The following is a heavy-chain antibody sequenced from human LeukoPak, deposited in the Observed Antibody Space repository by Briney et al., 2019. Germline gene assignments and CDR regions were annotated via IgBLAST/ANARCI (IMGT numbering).Heavy chain of an antibody. Sequence: SETLSLTCTVSGGSISTYYGNWIRQPPGKGLEWIGYIYYSGSTNYNPSLKSRVTISVDTSKNQFSLKLSSVTAADTAVYYCARDRATQGSYYYYGMDVWGQGTTVTVSS. D-gene: IGHD5-12*01. CDR2: IYYSGST. CDR1: GGSISTYY. J-gene: IGHJ6*02. CDR3: ARDRATQGSYYYYGMDV. V-gene: IGHV4-59*01.